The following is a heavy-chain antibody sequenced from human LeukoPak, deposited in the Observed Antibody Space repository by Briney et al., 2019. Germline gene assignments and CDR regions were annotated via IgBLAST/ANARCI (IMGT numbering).Heavy chain of an antibody. CDR3: AKGXYEYDILTGYYTIYYYYGMDV. J-gene: IGHJ6*02. V-gene: IGHV3-23*01. D-gene: IGHD3-9*01. Sequence: DSVKXRFTISRDNSKNTLYLQMNSLRAEDTAVYYCAKGXYEYDILTGYYTIYYYYGMDVWGQGTTVTVSS.